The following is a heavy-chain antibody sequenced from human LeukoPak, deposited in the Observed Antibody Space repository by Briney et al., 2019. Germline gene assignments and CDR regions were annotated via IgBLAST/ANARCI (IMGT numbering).Heavy chain of an antibody. Sequence: GASVKVSCKASGYTFTSYAMHWVRQAPGQRLEWMGWINAGNGNTKYSQKFQGRVTITRDTSASTAYMELSSLRSEDTAVYYCATGGPNKIVVLPAAIPTKGWFDPWGQGTLVTVSS. CDR3: ATGGPNKIVVLPAAIPTKGWFDP. CDR2: INAGNGNT. CDR1: GYTFTSYA. D-gene: IGHD2-2*02. J-gene: IGHJ5*02. V-gene: IGHV1-3*01.